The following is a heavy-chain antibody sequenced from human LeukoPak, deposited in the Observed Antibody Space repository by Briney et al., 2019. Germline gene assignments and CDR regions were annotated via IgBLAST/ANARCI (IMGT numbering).Heavy chain of an antibody. CDR2: IYYSGSS. Sequence: SETLSLTCTVSGGSINRGSCYWAWIRQPPGKGLERIGTIYYSGSSYYNPSLTSRATISVGTVRNQFSLRLISVTASDTAVYYCAKLHYGSGSLAAFDVWGQGTMVTVSS. V-gene: IGHV4-39*01. CDR1: GGSINRGSCY. CDR3: AKLHYGSGSLAAFDV. J-gene: IGHJ3*01. D-gene: IGHD3-10*01.